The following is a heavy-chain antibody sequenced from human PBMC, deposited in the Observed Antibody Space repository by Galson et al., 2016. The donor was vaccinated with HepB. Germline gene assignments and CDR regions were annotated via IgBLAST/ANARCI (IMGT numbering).Heavy chain of an antibody. Sequence: SLRLSCAASGFTFSSSEMNWLRQAPGKGLEWVSYITGSSDFIKYADSVKGRFTVSRDNAKNSVYLHMNSLRDEDTAVYYCARVDEGYYYLIDYWGQGTLVTVSS. CDR3: ARVDEGYYYLIDY. D-gene: IGHD3-22*01. CDR2: ITGSSDFI. J-gene: IGHJ4*02. V-gene: IGHV3-48*02. CDR1: GFTFSSSE.